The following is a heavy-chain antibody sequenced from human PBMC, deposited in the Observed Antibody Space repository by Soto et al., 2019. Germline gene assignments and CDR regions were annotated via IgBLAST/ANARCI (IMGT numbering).Heavy chain of an antibody. Sequence: PGGSLRLSCAASGFTFSDYYMSWIRQAPGKGLEWVSYISSSGGTIYYADSVKGRFTISRDNAKNSLYLQMNSLRAEDTAVYYCARETGQRFLEWLDNYYYYMDVWGKGTTVTVSS. J-gene: IGHJ6*03. D-gene: IGHD3-3*01. CDR2: ISSSGGTI. V-gene: IGHV3-11*01. CDR1: GFTFSDYY. CDR3: ARETGQRFLEWLDNYYYYMDV.